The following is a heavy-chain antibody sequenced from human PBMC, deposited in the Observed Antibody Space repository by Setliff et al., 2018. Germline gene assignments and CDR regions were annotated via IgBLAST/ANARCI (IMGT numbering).Heavy chain of an antibody. J-gene: IGHJ5*02. CDR3: ARDQDSGSYFPAGWFDP. Sequence: PGGSLRLSCAASGFTFSSYAMHWVRQAPGKGLEWVAVISYDGSNKYYADSVKGRFTISRDNAKNSLYLQMNSLRAEDTAVYYCARDQDSGSYFPAGWFDPWGQGTLVTVSS. CDR2: ISYDGSNK. CDR1: GFTFSSYA. V-gene: IGHV3-30*04. D-gene: IGHD1-26*01.